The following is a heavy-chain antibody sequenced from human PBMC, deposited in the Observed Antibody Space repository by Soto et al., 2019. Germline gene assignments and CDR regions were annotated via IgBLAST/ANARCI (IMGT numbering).Heavy chain of an antibody. CDR3: ARDPPYSNYVGRRYYYYGMDV. CDR1: GYSFTSYG. J-gene: IGHJ6*02. Sequence: ASVKVSCKACGYSFTSYGISWVRQAPGQGHEWMGWISAYNGNTNYAQKLQGRVTMTTDTSTSTAYMELRSLRSDDTAEYYCARDPPYSNYVGRRYYYYGMDVWGQGTTVTVSS. CDR2: ISAYNGNT. V-gene: IGHV1-18*01. D-gene: IGHD4-4*01.